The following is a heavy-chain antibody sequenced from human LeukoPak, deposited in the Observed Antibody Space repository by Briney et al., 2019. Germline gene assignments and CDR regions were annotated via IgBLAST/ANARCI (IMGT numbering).Heavy chain of an antibody. D-gene: IGHD1-14*01. CDR2: IRYDGSNK. CDR1: GFTFSSYG. J-gene: IGHJ4*02. Sequence: GGSLRLSCAASGFTFSSYGIHWVRQAPGKGLEWVTFIRYDGSNKYYADSVKGRFTISRDNSKNTLYLQMNSLRAEDTAVYYCAKDLNQASWTFDYWGQGTLVTVSS. V-gene: IGHV3-30*02. CDR3: AKDLNQASWTFDY.